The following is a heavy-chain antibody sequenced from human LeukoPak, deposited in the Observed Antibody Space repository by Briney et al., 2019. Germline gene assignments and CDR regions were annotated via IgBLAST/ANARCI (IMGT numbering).Heavy chain of an antibody. CDR2: ISWNSGSI. CDR1: GFTFDDYA. V-gene: IGHV3-9*01. D-gene: IGHD3-22*01. J-gene: IGHJ4*02. CDR3: AKGSDSSGYSLFDY. Sequence: GGSLRLSCAASGFTFDDYAMHWVRQAPGKGPEWVSGISWNSGSIGYADSVKGRFTISRDNAKNSLYLQMNSLRAEDTALYYCAKGSDSSGYSLFDYWGQGTLVTVSS.